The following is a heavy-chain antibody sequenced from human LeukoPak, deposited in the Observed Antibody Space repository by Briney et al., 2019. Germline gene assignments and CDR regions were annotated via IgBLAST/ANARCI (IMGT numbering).Heavy chain of an antibody. J-gene: IGHJ5*02. CDR1: GGSISSGGYY. CDR3: ARDLGVTTYENWFDP. Sequence: SETLSLTCTVSGGSISSGGYYWSWIRQPPGKGLEWIGYIYHSGSTYYNPSLKSRVTISVDRSKNQFSLKLSSVTAADTAVYYCARDLGVTTYENWFDPWGQGTLVTVSS. V-gene: IGHV4-30-2*01. CDR2: IYHSGST. D-gene: IGHD4-11*01.